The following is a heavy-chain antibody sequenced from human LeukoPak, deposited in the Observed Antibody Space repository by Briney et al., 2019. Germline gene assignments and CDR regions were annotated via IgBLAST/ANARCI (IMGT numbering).Heavy chain of an antibody. J-gene: IGHJ4*02. CDR2: ISGSGGST. V-gene: IGHV3-23*01. CDR1: GFTFSSYA. Sequence: PGGSLRLSCAASGFTFSSYAMSWVRQAPGKGLEWVSAISGSGGSTYYADSVKGRFTISRDNSKNTLYLQMNSLRAEDTAVYYCARDHPPGKSSGYYFDYWGQGTLVTVSS. D-gene: IGHD3-16*02. CDR3: ARDHPPGKSSGYYFDY.